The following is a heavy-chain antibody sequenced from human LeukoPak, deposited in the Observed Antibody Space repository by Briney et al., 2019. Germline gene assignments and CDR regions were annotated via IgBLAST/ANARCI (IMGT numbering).Heavy chain of an antibody. V-gene: IGHV3-30-3*01. CDR2: ISYDGSNK. CDR3: ARGTYYYDSSSYYPNFDY. Sequence: GGSLRLSCAASGFTFSSYAMHWVRQAPGKGLEWVAVISYDGSNKYYADSVKGRFTISRDNSKNTLYLQMNSLRAEDTAVYYCARGTYYYDSSSYYPNFDYWGQGTLVTVSS. J-gene: IGHJ4*02. CDR1: GFTFSSYA. D-gene: IGHD3-22*01.